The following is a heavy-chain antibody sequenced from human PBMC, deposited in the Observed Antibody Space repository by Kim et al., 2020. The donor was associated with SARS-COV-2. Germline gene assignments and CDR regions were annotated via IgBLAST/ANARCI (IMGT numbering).Heavy chain of an antibody. CDR3: ARRESGTYSLLVY. CDR1: GYSFTNYW. CDR2: IYPGDSDA. V-gene: IGHV5-51*01. Sequence: GESLKISCKGSGYSFTNYWIGWVRQMPGKGLEWMGIIYPGDSDARYRPSFQGQVTISADKSINTAYLQWSTLKASDTAMYYCARRESGTYSLLVYWGQGTLVTVSS. D-gene: IGHD1-26*01. J-gene: IGHJ4*02.